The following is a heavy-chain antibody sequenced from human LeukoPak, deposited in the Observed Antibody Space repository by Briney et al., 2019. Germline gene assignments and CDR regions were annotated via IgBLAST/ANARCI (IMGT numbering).Heavy chain of an antibody. Sequence: SETLSLTCPVSGGSISSYYWSWIRQPPGKGLEWIGYIYYSGSTNYNPSLKSRVTISVDTSKNQFSLKLSSVTAADTAVYYCASGLYNSRSDYWGQGTLVTVSS. J-gene: IGHJ4*02. CDR2: IYYSGST. V-gene: IGHV4-59*01. D-gene: IGHD6-13*01. CDR3: ASGLYNSRSDY. CDR1: GGSISSYY.